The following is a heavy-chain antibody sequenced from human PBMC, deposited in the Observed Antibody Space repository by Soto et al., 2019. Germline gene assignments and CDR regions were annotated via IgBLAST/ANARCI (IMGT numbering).Heavy chain of an antibody. Sequence: EVQLVESGGGLVQPGGSLRLSCAASGFTVSSNYMSWVRQAPGKGLEWVSVIYSGGSTYYADSVKGRFTISGDNSKNTLYLQMNSLRAEDTAVYYCARDMRVPGDYYYYGMDVWGQGTTVTVSS. CDR1: GFTVSSNY. CDR2: IYSGGST. V-gene: IGHV3-66*01. J-gene: IGHJ6*02. D-gene: IGHD2-2*01. CDR3: ARDMRVPGDYYYYGMDV.